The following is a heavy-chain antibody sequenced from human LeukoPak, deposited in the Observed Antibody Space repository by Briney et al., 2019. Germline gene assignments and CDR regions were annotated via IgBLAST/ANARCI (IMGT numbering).Heavy chain of an antibody. CDR2: INPNSGGT. CDR3: AAWSDTYDSPSFNVLRFLEWSGEGAFDI. V-gene: IGHV1-2*02. J-gene: IGHJ3*02. CDR1: GYTFTGYY. Sequence: ASVKVSCKASGYTFTGYYMYWVRQAPGQGLEWVGWINPNSGGTNYAQKFQGRVTMTRDTSISTAYMELSSLRSEDTAVYYCAAWSDTYDSPSFNVLRFLEWSGEGAFDIWGQGTMVTVSS. D-gene: IGHD3-3*01.